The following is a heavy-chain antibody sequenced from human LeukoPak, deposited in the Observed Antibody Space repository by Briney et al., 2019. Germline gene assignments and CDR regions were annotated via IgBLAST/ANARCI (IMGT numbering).Heavy chain of an antibody. V-gene: IGHV3-48*03. CDR1: GFTFSSYE. J-gene: IGHJ4*02. CDR2: INERGTTM. Sequence: GGSLRLSCAASGFTFSSYEMNWVRQAPGKGLEWVSYINERGTTMYYANSVKGRFTISRDNAKNSLYLQVNSLRAEDTAVYYCARELTHCGGDCHDYWGQGTLVTVSS. D-gene: IGHD2-21*02. CDR3: ARELTHCGGDCHDY.